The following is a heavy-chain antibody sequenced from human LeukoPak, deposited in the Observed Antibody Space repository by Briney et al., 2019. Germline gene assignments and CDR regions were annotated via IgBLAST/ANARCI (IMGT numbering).Heavy chain of an antibody. CDR1: GYTFTSYD. CDR2: IIPIFGTA. CDR3: ARVGDYYDSSGYLY. J-gene: IGHJ4*02. D-gene: IGHD3-22*01. V-gene: IGHV1-69*05. Sequence: ASVKVSCKASGYTFTSYDINWVRQAPGQGLEWMGGIIPIFGTANYAQKFQGRVTITTDESTSTAYMELSSLRSEDTAVYYCARVGDYYDSSGYLYWGQGTLVTVSS.